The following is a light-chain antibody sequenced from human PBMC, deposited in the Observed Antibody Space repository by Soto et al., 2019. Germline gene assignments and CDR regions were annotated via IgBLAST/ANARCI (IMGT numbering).Light chain of an antibody. Sequence: EIVMTQSPATLSVSPGGRATLSCRASQSISDPFAWYQQKLGQAPRLLIYSASRRATGLPARFSGSGSGTDFTLTISSRQSEDFAVYYFQQYDNWPWTVGQGTRVEI. CDR2: SAS. CDR3: QQYDNWPWT. V-gene: IGKV3-15*01. J-gene: IGKJ1*01. CDR1: QSISDP.